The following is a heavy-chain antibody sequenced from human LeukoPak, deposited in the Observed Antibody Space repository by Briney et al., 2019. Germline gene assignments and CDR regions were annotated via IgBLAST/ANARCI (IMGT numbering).Heavy chain of an antibody. J-gene: IGHJ4*02. CDR3: NIQLVSPPRGSFDY. CDR1: GYTLTGYY. D-gene: IGHD6-13*01. CDR2: MNPNSGDT. V-gene: IGHV1-8*02. Sequence: ASVKVSCKASGYTLTGYYMHWVRQATGQGLEWMGWMNPNSGDTGYAQKFQGRVTMTRNTSISTAYMELSSLRSEDTAVYYCNIQLVSPPRGSFDYWGQGTLVTVSS.